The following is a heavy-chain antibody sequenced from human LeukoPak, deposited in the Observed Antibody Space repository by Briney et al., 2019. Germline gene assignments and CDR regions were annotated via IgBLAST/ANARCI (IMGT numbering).Heavy chain of an antibody. CDR2: VSGSGDST. Sequence: GGSLRLSCAASGFTFSSFAMSWVRQAPGKGLEWLSYVSGSGDSTYYAEKGRFTISRDNSKNSLYLQMNSLRDEDTAVYYCARLGGDYLDYWGQGTLVTVSS. V-gene: IGHV3-23*01. J-gene: IGHJ4*02. CDR3: ARLGGDYLDY. CDR1: GFTFSSFA. D-gene: IGHD4-17*01.